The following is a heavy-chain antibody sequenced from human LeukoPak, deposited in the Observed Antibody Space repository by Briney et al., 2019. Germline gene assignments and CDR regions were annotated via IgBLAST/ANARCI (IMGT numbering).Heavy chain of an antibody. V-gene: IGHV1-2*02. CDR2: INPNSGGT. Sequence: GASVKVSCKASGYTFTGYYMHWVRQAPGQGLEWMGWINPNSGGTNYAQKFQGRVTMTRDTSISTAYMELSRLRSDDTAVYYCARVISVIDSYGVDYWGQGTLVTVSS. D-gene: IGHD5-18*01. J-gene: IGHJ4*02. CDR3: ARVISVIDSYGVDY. CDR1: GYTFTGYY.